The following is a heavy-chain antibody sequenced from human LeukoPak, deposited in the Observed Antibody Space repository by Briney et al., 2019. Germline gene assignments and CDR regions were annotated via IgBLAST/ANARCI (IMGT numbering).Heavy chain of an antibody. J-gene: IGHJ4*02. CDR3: ATYCSSTSCY. V-gene: IGHV3-23*01. CDR2: ISGSGGST. Sequence: PGVSLRLYCAASGFTFRSYAMSWVRQARGKGLEWVSAISGSGGSTYYADSVKGRFTISRDNSKNTLYLQMNSLRAEDTAVYYCATYCSSTSCYWGQGTLVTVSS. D-gene: IGHD2-2*01. CDR1: GFTFRSYA.